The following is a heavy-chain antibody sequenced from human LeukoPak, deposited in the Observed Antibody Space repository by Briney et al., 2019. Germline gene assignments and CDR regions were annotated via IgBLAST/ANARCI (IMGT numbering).Heavy chain of an antibody. CDR2: ISSSGSTI. D-gene: IGHD1-26*01. J-gene: IGHJ6*02. CDR3: AREKRSGSYRYYYYYYGMDV. V-gene: IGHV3-11*01. Sequence: GSLRLSCAASGFTFSSYAMSWIRQAPGKGLEWVSYISSSGSTIYYADSVKGRFTISRDNAKNSLYLQMNSLRAEDTAVYYCAREKRSGSYRYYYYYYGMDVWGQGTTVTVSS. CDR1: GFTFSSYA.